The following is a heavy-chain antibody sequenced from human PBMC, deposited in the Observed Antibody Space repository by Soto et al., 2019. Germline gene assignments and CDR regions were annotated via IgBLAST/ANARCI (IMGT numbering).Heavy chain of an antibody. D-gene: IGHD3-10*01. Sequence: QVQLVESGGGVVQPGRSLRLSCAASGFTFSSYGMHWVRQAPGKGLEWVAVISYDGSNKYYADSVKGRFTISRANSKNTLYLQMNCLRAEDTAVYYCAKRSYSGVGYGMDVWGQGTTVTVSS. J-gene: IGHJ6*02. CDR2: ISYDGSNK. CDR1: GFTFSSYG. V-gene: IGHV3-30*18. CDR3: AKRSYSGVGYGMDV.